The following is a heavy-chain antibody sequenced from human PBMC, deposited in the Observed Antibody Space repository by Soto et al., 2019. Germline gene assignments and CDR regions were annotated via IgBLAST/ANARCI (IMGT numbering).Heavy chain of an antibody. CDR1: GYTFTRYG. V-gene: IGHV1-18*01. CDR2: ISGYNGDT. J-gene: IGHJ6*02. CDR3: EKNGLPSDAYGGLGV. D-gene: IGHD4-17*01. Sequence: QGHLVQSGAEVKKPGASVKVSCKASGYTFTRYGISWVRQAPGQGLEWMGWISGYNGDTNYAQNLQNGVIMSIDTSAKTGYIELRSLTSDDTTVYYCEKNGLPSDAYGGLGVWGQGTTGTVS.